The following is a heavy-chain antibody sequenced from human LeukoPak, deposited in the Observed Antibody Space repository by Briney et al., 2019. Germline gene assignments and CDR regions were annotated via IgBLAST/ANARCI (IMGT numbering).Heavy chain of an antibody. V-gene: IGHV3-15*01. D-gene: IGHD3-3*01. CDR2: IKSETDGGTT. J-gene: IGHJ4*02. CDR3: TTEYYDFWSGYYAPLDY. CDR1: GFTFSNAW. Sequence: GGSLRLSCAASGFTFSNAWMSWVRQAPGKGLEWVGRIKSETDGGTTDYAAPVKGRFTISRDDSKNTLYLQMNSLKTEDTAVYYCTTEYYDFWSGYYAPLDYWGQGTLVTVSS.